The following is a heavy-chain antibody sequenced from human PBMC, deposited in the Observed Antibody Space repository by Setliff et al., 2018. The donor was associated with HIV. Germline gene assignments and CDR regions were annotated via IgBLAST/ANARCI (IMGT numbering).Heavy chain of an antibody. Sequence: GGSLRLSCAASGFTFSSYWMHWVRQAPGKGLEWVAFIRYDGSDKYYADSVKGRFTISRDNSKNTLYLQMNTLRAGDTAVYYCAALAAVFDYWGQGTLVTVSS. J-gene: IGHJ4*02. CDR3: AALAAVFDY. D-gene: IGHD2-15*01. CDR1: GFTFSSYW. CDR2: IRYDGSDK. V-gene: IGHV3-30*02.